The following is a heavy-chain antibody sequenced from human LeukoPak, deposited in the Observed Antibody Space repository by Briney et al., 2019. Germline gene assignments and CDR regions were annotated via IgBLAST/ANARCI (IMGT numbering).Heavy chain of an antibody. V-gene: IGHV1-2*02. CDR3: AREYYYGSGSYLDY. J-gene: IGHJ4*02. CDR1: GYTFTAYY. Sequence: ASVKVSCKASGYTFTAYYMHWVRQAPGQGLEWMGWINPNSGGTKYAQKFQGRVTMTRDTSISTAYMELSRLRPDATAVYYCAREYYYGSGSYLDYWGQGTLVTVSS. D-gene: IGHD3-10*01. CDR2: INPNSGGT.